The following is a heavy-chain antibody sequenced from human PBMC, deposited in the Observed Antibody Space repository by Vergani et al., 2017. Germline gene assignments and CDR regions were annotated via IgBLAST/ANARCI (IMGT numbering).Heavy chain of an antibody. D-gene: IGHD3-10*01. CDR2: NSDYNGNT. V-gene: IGHV1-18*04. CDR1: GYTFTSYG. Sequence: QVPLVQSGAEVKKPGASVKVSCKASGYTFTSYGISWVRQAPGQGLEWMGWNSDYNGNTNYAQKLQGRGTMTTDTSTSTAYMERRSLRSDDTAVYYCAREEWFGELFGRALDYWGQGTLVTVSS. CDR3: AREEWFGELFGRALDY. J-gene: IGHJ4*02.